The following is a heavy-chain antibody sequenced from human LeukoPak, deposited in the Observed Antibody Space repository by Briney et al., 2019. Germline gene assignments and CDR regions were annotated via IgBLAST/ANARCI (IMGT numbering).Heavy chain of an antibody. D-gene: IGHD5-12*01. Sequence: SETLSLTCTVSGGSISSGGYYWSWIRQPPGKGLEWIGEINHSGSTNYNPSLKSRVTISVDTSKNQFSLKLSSVTAADTAVYYCARVYAVFAPVSGYDRSSAQDAFDIWGQGTMVTVSS. V-gene: IGHV4-39*07. CDR3: ARVYAVFAPVSGYDRSSAQDAFDI. CDR1: GGSISSGGYY. CDR2: INHSGST. J-gene: IGHJ3*02.